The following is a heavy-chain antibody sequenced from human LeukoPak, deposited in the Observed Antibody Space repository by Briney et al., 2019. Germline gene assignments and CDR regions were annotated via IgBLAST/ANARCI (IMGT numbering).Heavy chain of an antibody. D-gene: IGHD6-19*01. V-gene: IGHV4-34*01. CDR3: AREGSGWRSFDY. Sequence: SETLSLTCAVYGGSFSGYYWSWIRQPPGKGLEWIGEINHSGSTNYNPSLKSRVTISVDTSKNQFSLQLNSVTPEDTAVYYCAREGSGWRSFDYWGQGTLVTVSS. CDR1: GGSFSGYY. J-gene: IGHJ4*02. CDR2: INHSGST.